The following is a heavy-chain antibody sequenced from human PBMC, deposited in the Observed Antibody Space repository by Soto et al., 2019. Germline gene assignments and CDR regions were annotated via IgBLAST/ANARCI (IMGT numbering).Heavy chain of an antibody. J-gene: IGHJ4*02. CDR2: ISYDGSNK. D-gene: IGHD6-19*01. CDR3: ASGSGWGEFGY. Sequence: QVQLVESGGGVVQPGRSLRLSCAASGFTFSSYAMHWVRQAPGKGLEWVAVISYDGSNKYYADSVKGRFTISRDNSKNTLYLQMNSLRAEDTAVYYCASGSGWGEFGYWGQGTLVTVSS. V-gene: IGHV3-30-3*01. CDR1: GFTFSSYA.